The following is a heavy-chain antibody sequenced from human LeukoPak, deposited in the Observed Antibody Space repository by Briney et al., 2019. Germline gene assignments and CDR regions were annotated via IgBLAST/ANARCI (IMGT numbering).Heavy chain of an antibody. CDR3: ATEKGDSPDY. Sequence: GGSLRLSCAASGFTFSNYAMAWVRQAPGKGLEWVSGLSGSGSNTFYTDSLKGRFTISRDNPKNTLYLQMNSLRADDTAVYYCATEKGDSPDYWGQGTLATVST. J-gene: IGHJ4*02. CDR2: LSGSGSNT. CDR1: GFTFSNYA. D-gene: IGHD3-16*01. V-gene: IGHV3-23*01.